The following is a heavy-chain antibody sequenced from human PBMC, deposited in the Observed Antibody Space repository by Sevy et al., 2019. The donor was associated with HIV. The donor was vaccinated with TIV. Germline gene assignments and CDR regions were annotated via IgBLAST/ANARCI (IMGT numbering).Heavy chain of an antibody. CDR3: ARDSSSGYYHYYYMDV. V-gene: IGHV3-48*02. J-gene: IGHJ6*03. Sequence: GGSLRLSCAASGFTFSSYSMNWVRQAPGKGLEWVSYISSSSSTIYYADSVKGRFTISRDNAKNSLYLQMNSLRDEDTAVYYCARDSSSGYYHYYYMDVWGKGTTVTVSS. CDR1: GFTFSSYS. CDR2: ISSSSSTI. D-gene: IGHD6-6*01.